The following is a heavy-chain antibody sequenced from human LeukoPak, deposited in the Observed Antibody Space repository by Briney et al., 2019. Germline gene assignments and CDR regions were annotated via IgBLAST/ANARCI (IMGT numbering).Heavy chain of an antibody. J-gene: IGHJ4*02. CDR1: GYTFSLYS. D-gene: IGHD6-13*01. CDR3: ARDGGSSWYFDY. V-gene: IGHV3-48*01. Sequence: PGGSLRLSCAASGYTFSLYSMVWVRQAPGKGLECVSYITSTSSTIYYADSVKARFTISRDNAKNSLYLQMNSLRAEDTAVYYCARDGGSSWYFDYWGQGTLVTVSS. CDR2: ITSTSSTI.